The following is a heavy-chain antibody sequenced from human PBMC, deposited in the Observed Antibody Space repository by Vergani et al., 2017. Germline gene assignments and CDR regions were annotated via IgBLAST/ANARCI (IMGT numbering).Heavy chain of an antibody. J-gene: IGHJ3*02. D-gene: IGHD3-22*01. V-gene: IGHV3-21*01. CDR1: GFTFSTYS. Sequence: VQLVESGGGVVQPGGSLRLSCAASGFTFSTYSMNWVRQAPGKGLEWVSSISSSSNYVYYADSVKGRFTISRDNAKNSLYLQINSLRAEDTAVYYCARDLYYDSSSYYYEEKDDAFDIWGQGTMVTVSS. CDR2: ISSSSNYV. CDR3: ARDLYYDSSSYYYEEKDDAFDI.